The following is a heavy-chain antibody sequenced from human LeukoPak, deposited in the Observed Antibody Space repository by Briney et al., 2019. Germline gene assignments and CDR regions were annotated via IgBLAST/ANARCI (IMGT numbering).Heavy chain of an antibody. CDR2: INPNSGGT. Sequence: ASVKVSCKASGYTFTAYYMHWVRQAPGQGLEWMGWINPNSGGTNYAQKFQGRVTMTRDTSISTAYMELSRLRSDDTAVYHCARLGYCSSTSCYVQGGPYYYYYMDVWGKGTTVTVSS. V-gene: IGHV1-2*02. CDR3: ARLGYCSSTSCYVQGGPYYYYYMDV. CDR1: GYTFTAYY. D-gene: IGHD2-2*01. J-gene: IGHJ6*03.